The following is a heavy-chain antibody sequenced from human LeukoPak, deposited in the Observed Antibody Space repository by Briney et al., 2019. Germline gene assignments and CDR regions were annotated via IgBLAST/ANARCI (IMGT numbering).Heavy chain of an antibody. V-gene: IGHV4-34*01. CDR1: GGSFSGYY. CDR3: ARVMDRYDFWSGYLGYFDY. Sequence: SETLSLTCAVYGGSFSGYYWSWIRQPPGKGLEWIGEINHSGSTSYNPSLKSRVTISVDTSKNQFSLKLSSVTAADTAVYYCARVMDRYDFWSGYLGYFDYWGQGTLVTVSS. CDR2: INHSGST. J-gene: IGHJ4*02. D-gene: IGHD3-3*01.